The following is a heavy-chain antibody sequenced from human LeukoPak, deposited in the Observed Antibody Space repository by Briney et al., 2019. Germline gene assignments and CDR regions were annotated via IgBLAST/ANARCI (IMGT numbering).Heavy chain of an antibody. CDR3: ARETTISRFDP. J-gene: IGHJ5*02. Sequence: GGSLRFSCAASGFTFSSYWMSWVRQAPGKGLEWVANIKQDGSEKYYVDSVKGRFTISRDNAKNSLYLQMNSLRAEDTAVYYCARETTISRFDPWGQGILVTVSS. CDR2: IKQDGSEK. CDR1: GFTFSSYW. V-gene: IGHV3-7*01. D-gene: IGHD3-3*01.